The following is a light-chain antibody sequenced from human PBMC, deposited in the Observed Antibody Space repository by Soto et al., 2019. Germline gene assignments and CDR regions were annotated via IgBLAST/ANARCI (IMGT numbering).Light chain of an antibody. Sequence: DIQMTQSPSSLSASVGDRVTITCRASQSISSHLSWYQQKPGKAPKLLIYAASSLQSWVPSRFSGSGSGTDFSLTISSLQPEDFATYYCQQSYTTSWTFGQGTKVEFK. CDR3: QQSYTTSWT. J-gene: IGKJ1*01. CDR1: QSISSH. CDR2: AAS. V-gene: IGKV1-39*01.